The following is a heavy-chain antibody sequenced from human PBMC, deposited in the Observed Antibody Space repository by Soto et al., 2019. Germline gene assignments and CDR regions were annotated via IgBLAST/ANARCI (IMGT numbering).Heavy chain of an antibody. CDR2: ISSDGSNK. CDR1: GFTLSSYA. CDR3: VRDYDPVRLYDILTGSYYYFGMDV. Sequence: PGGALRLSCAASGFTLSSYAMHWVRQAPGKGLVWVAVISSDGSNKYYADSVKGRFTISRENSKKTLYLQMCSLRAEDLAVYYCVRDYDPVRLYDILTGSYYYFGMDVWVQGTTVTVSS. D-gene: IGHD3-9*01. V-gene: IGHV3-30-3*01. J-gene: IGHJ6*02.